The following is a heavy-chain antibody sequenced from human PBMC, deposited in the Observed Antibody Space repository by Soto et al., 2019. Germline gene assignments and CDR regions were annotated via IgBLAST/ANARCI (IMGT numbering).Heavy chain of an antibody. V-gene: IGHV3-48*02. CDR1: GFPFGAYS. J-gene: IGHJ4*02. D-gene: IGHD2-8*01. CDR3: ARDRIMYSKFPDTFDS. CDR2: ISSSGSTI. Sequence: GGSLRLSCAASGFPFGAYSINWVRQAPWKGLEWISYISSSGSTIYYADSVKGRFTISRDGAKTSLYLQMSSLRDEDTAVYYCARDRIMYSKFPDTFDSWGQGTLVPVSS.